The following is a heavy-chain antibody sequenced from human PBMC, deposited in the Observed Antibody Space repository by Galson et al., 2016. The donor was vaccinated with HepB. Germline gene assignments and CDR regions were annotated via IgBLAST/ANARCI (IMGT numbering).Heavy chain of an antibody. D-gene: IGHD2-8*02. CDR3: ARDGGLCTGDTCPFWYSDL. CDR2: ITSSISTK. V-gene: IGHV3-48*02. J-gene: IGHJ2*01. CDR1: GFNFSDYA. Sequence: SLRLSCAASGFNFSDYAMNWVRQAPGKGLEWLSYITSSISTKYYVDSVKGRFSITRDNAKKSLYLQMGCLRDDDTALYFCARDGGLCTGDTCPFWYSDLWGRGTRVTVAS.